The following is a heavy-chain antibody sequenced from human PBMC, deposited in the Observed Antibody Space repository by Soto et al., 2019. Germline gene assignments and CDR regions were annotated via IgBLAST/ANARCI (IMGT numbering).Heavy chain of an antibody. CDR2: VSRSGDST. Sequence: GGSLRLSCVASGFTFSSCDMTWVRRAPGQGLEWVSNVSRSGDSTYYADSVKGRCTISRDNSKNTLYLQINDLRAEDTAMYYCANRPVTTPFYWGQGTLVTVSS. D-gene: IGHD4-17*01. J-gene: IGHJ4*02. CDR3: ANRPVTTPFY. CDR1: GFTFSSCD. V-gene: IGHV3-23*01.